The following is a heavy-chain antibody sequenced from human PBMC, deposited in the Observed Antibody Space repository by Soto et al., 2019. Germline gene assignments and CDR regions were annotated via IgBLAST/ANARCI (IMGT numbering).Heavy chain of an antibody. J-gene: IGHJ5*02. CDR3: AREIVLMVYGRSNWFAP. CDR1: GFTFSSYS. V-gene: IGHV3-21*01. Sequence: GGSLRLSCAASGFTFSSYSMNWVRQAPGKGLEWVSSISSSSSYIYYADSVKGRFTISRDNAKNSLYLQMNSLRAEDTAVYYCAREIVLMVYGRSNWFAPWGQGTLVTVSS. D-gene: IGHD2-8*01. CDR2: ISSSSSYI.